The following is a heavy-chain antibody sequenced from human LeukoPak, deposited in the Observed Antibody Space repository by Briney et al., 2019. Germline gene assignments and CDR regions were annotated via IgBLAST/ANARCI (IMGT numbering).Heavy chain of an antibody. Sequence: PGRSLRLSCAASGFTFSSYGMHWVRQAPGKGLEWVAVISYDGSNKYYADSVKGRFTISRDNSKNTLYLQMNSLRAEDTAVYYCAKDLAVTAAGYFDYWGQGTLVTVSS. V-gene: IGHV3-30*18. CDR2: ISYDGSNK. D-gene: IGHD4-17*01. J-gene: IGHJ4*02. CDR3: AKDLAVTAAGYFDY. CDR1: GFTFSSYG.